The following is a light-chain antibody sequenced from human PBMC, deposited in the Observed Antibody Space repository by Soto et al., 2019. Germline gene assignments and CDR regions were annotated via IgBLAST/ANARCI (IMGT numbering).Light chain of an antibody. CDR2: DVS. CDR3: SSYTTSNTRQIV. Sequence: QSVLTHPASVSGSPGKSITISSPGTSSKVGGYNYVSWYQHHPGKAPKLLIYDVSNRPSGISNRFSGSKSDNTASLTISGLQPEDEADYYCSSYTTSNTRQIVFGTGTKVTVL. J-gene: IGLJ1*01. V-gene: IGLV2-14*03. CDR1: SSKVGGYNY.